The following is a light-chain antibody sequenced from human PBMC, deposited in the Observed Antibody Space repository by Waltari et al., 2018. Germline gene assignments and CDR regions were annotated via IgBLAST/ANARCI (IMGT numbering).Light chain of an antibody. CDR3: QTWASGLYV. CDR1: GGHSGYA. CDR2: VTSDGRQ. V-gene: IGLV4-69*01. Sequence: QLVLTQSPSASASPGASVKLTCTLSGGHSGYAIAWHQQHPEKGPRFLMKVTSDGRQNKGDGIPDRFSGSSSGAERYLTISSLQSEDEADYCCQTWASGLYVFGTGTKVTVV. J-gene: IGLJ1*01.